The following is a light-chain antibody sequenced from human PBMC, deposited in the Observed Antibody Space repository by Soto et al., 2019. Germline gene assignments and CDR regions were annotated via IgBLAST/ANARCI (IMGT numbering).Light chain of an antibody. J-gene: IGKJ5*01. CDR1: QDISSS. V-gene: IGKV1-39*01. CDR2: AAS. Sequence: DIQMTQSPTSVSASVGDRVTITCRASQDISSSLAWYQQKPGKAPKLLIYAASSLQSGVPSRFSGSGSGTDFTLTISSLQPEDFATYYCQQSYSTLGITFGQGTRLEIK. CDR3: QQSYSTLGIT.